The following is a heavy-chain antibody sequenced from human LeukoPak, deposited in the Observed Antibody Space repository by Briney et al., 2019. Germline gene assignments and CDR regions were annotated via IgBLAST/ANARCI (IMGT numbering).Heavy chain of an antibody. J-gene: IGHJ6*03. CDR1: GGTFSSYA. CDR3: ARGNDGSSSPDYYYYYMDV. Sequence: GSSVKVSCKASGGTFSSYAISWVRQAPGQGLEWMGGIIPIFGTANYAQKFQGRGTITADESTGTAYMELSSLRSEDTAVYYCARGNDGSSSPDYYYYYMDVWGKGTTVTVSS. D-gene: IGHD6-6*01. V-gene: IGHV1-69*01. CDR2: IIPIFGTA.